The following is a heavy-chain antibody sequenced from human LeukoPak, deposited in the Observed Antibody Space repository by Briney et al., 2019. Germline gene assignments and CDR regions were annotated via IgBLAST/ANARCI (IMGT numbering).Heavy chain of an antibody. D-gene: IGHD1-26*01. CDR2: IYPGDSDT. V-gene: IGHV5-51*01. CDR1: GYSFTSYW. Sequence: AESLKISCKGSGYSFTSYWIGWVRQMPGKGLEWMGIIYPGDSDTRYSPSFQGQVTISADESISTAYLQWSSLKASDTAMYYSARGVGAITYYFDYWGQGTLVTVSS. CDR3: ARGVGAITYYFDY. J-gene: IGHJ4*02.